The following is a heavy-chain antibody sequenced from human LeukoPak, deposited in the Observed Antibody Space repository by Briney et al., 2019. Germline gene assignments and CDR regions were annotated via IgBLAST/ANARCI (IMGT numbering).Heavy chain of an antibody. Sequence: ASVKVSCKASGYTFTGYYMHWARQAPGQGLEWMGWSNPDSGGTNYTQKFQGRVTITRDTSISTAYIELSRPRSDDTAVYYCASILGRRGGTLYQLLFYYWGQGTLVTVSS. CDR1: GYTFTGYY. J-gene: IGHJ4*02. V-gene: IGHV1-2*02. D-gene: IGHD2-2*01. CDR2: SNPDSGGT. CDR3: ASILGRRGGTLYQLLFYY.